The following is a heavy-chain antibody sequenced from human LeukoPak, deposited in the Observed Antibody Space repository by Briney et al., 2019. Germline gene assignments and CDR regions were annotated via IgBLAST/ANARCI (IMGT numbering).Heavy chain of an antibody. Sequence: GGSLRLSCAASGFTFSDYYMSWIRQAPGKGLEWVSYISSSSSTIYYADSVKGRFTISRDNAKNSLYLQMNSLRDEDTAVYYCARGVAAAGRLVDYWGQGTLVTVSS. V-gene: IGHV3-11*04. J-gene: IGHJ4*02. CDR3: ARGVAAAGRLVDY. CDR2: ISSSSSTI. CDR1: GFTFSDYY. D-gene: IGHD6-13*01.